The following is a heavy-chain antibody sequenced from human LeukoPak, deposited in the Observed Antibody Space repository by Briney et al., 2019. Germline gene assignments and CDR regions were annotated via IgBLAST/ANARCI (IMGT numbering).Heavy chain of an antibody. J-gene: IGHJ4*02. Sequence: PGGSLRLSCAASGFTFSNYAMSWVRQAPGKGLEWVSGITGSGGITHYADSVKGRFSISRDNSKNTLYLQMNSLRAADTAVYYCARGEPYSSSFSFDFWGQGTLVTVSS. D-gene: IGHD6-6*01. V-gene: IGHV3-23*01. CDR3: ARGEPYSSSFSFDF. CDR2: ITGSGGIT. CDR1: GFTFSNYA.